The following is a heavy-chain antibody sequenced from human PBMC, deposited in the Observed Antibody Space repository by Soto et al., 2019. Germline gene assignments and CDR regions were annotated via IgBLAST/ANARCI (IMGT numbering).Heavy chain of an antibody. CDR3: ARSQTTVTSYDY. J-gene: IGHJ4*02. V-gene: IGHV4-34*01. CDR2: IYHSGST. Sequence: SETLSLTCAVYGGSFSGYSWSWIRQSPGKGLEWIGDIYHSGSTYYNPSLKSRVTISVDRSKNQFSLKLSSVTAADTAVYYCARSQTTVTSYDYWGQGTLVTVSS. D-gene: IGHD4-17*01. CDR1: GGSFSGYS.